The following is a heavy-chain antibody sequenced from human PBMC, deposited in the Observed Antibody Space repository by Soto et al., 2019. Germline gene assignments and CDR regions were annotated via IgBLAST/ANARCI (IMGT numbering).Heavy chain of an antibody. D-gene: IGHD2-21*01. CDR1: GFMFDDYA. J-gene: IGHJ4*02. CDR3: ANSQRIASRPFDY. V-gene: IGHV3-9*01. CDR2: ISWNSNSI. Sequence: EVQLVESGGGLVQPGRSLRLSCEASGFMFDDYAMYWVRQAPGKGLEWVSGISWNSNSIVYADSVKGRINISRDNAKNSLYLQINSLKPEDTALYYCANSQRIASRPFDYWGQGTLVTVSS.